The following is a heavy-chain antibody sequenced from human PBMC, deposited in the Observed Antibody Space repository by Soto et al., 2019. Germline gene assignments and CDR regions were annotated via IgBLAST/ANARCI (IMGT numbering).Heavy chain of an antibody. J-gene: IGHJ6*03. D-gene: IGHD3-16*02. CDR2: IYYSGST. V-gene: IGHV4-59*08. CDR3: FLEVGVLTAAATAVYYCASGTSDPNDMELGGMRYYDYIWGSYRYTLEYYYYMDV. CDR1: GGSISSYY. Sequence: SETLSLTCTVSGGSISSYYWSWIRQPPGKGLEWIGYIYYSGSTNYNPSLKSRVTISVDTSKNQFSLKLSSVTAADTSKNPLFLEVGVLTAAATAVYYCASGTSDPNDMELGGMRYYDYIWGSYRYTLEYYYYMDVWGKGTTVTVSS.